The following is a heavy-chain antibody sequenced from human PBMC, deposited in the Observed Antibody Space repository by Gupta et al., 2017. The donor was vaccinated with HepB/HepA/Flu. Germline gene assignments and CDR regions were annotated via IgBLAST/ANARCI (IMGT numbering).Heavy chain of an antibody. D-gene: IGHD5-24*01. J-gene: IGHJ4*02. CDR3: ARDIRDGYNSYYFDY. V-gene: IGHV1-46*01. CDR1: GDTFTSYY. Sequence: QVQLVQSGAEVKKPGASVKVSCKASGDTFTSYYMHWVRQAPGQGLEWMGIINPSGGSTSYAQKFQGRVTMTRDTSTSTVYMELSSLRSEDTAVYYCARDIRDGYNSYYFDYWGQGTLVTVSS. CDR2: INPSGGST.